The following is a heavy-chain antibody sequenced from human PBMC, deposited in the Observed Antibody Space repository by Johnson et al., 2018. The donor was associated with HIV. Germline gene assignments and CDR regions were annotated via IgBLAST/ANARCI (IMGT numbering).Heavy chain of an antibody. CDR1: GVIVSSNY. CDR2: IHIDGNT. J-gene: IGHJ3*02. D-gene: IGHD6-13*01. V-gene: IGHV3-53*01. Sequence: VQLVESGGGLIQPGGSLRLSCAASGVIVSSNYMTWVRQAPGKGLEWVSIIHIDGNTFYADSVRGRFTISRDDSRNTLYLQMNSLRDEDTAVYYCTTDLAAVGSGAFDIWGQGTMVTVSS. CDR3: TTDLAAVGSGAFDI.